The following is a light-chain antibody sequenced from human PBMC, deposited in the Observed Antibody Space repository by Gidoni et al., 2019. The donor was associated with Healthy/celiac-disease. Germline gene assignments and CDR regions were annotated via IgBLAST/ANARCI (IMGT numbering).Light chain of an antibody. CDR1: SSDIAYYDY. J-gene: IGLJ3*02. Sequence: QPALTQPASVSGSPGQSITISCTGTSSDIAYYDYVSWYQQHPGKAPNLLIYDVTNRPSGISSRFSGSKSGNTASLTISGLQAEDEADYYCSSYTTSITVVFGGGTKLTVL. CDR2: DVT. V-gene: IGLV2-14*03. CDR3: SSYTTSITVV.